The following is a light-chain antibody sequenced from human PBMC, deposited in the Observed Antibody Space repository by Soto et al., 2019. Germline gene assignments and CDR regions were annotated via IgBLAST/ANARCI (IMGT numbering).Light chain of an antibody. CDR1: SNDVESYNF. CDR3: CSYVGSSIWV. Sequence: QSVLTQPASVSGSPGQSITISCTGTSNDVESYNFVSWYKQHPGKAPKLMIYEGDRRPSGVSNRFSGSKSGNTASLTISGLQAEDEANYYCCSYVGSSIWVFGGGTKVTVL. J-gene: IGLJ2*01. V-gene: IGLV2-23*01. CDR2: EGD.